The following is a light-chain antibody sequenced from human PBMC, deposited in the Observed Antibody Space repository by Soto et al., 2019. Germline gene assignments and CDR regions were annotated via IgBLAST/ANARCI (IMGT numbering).Light chain of an antibody. J-gene: IGKJ4*01. V-gene: IGKV2-30*02. CDR2: EVS. CDR3: MKGSHWPHT. Sequence: VVLTQSPLSLPVTLGQPASISCRSSQSLVHSDGNTYLMWFQQRPGQYPRRLIYEVSNRHSGVPDRFSGSGSGTDFTLEISRVEADDVGVYYCMKGSHWPHTYGGRKKVEVK. CDR1: QSLVHSDGNTY.